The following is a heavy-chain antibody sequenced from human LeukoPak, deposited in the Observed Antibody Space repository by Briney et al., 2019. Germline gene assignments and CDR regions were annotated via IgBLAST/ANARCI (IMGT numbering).Heavy chain of an antibody. CDR3: ARDVGDYGDYVGVFDI. V-gene: IGHV1-2*02. D-gene: IGHD4-17*01. J-gene: IGHJ3*02. Sequence: ASVKVSCKASGYTFTGYYTHWVRQAPGQGLEWMGWINPDSGSTNYAQKFQGRVTMTRDTSIRTAYMELSRLRSDDTAVYYCARDVGDYGDYVGVFDIWGQGTMVTVSS. CDR1: GYTFTGYY. CDR2: INPDSGST.